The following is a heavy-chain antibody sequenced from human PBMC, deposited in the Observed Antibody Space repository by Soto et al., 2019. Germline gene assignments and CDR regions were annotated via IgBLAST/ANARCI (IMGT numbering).Heavy chain of an antibody. CDR3: ARPFGSGWFNWFDP. CDR2: IYYSGST. Sequence: QLQLQESGPGLVKPSETLSLTCTVSGGSISSSSYYWGWIRQPPGKGLEWIGSIYYSGSTYYNPSLKSRVTISVDTSKNQFSLKLSSVTAADTAVYYCARPFGSGWFNWFDPWGQGTLVTVSS. D-gene: IGHD6-19*01. V-gene: IGHV4-39*01. J-gene: IGHJ5*02. CDR1: GGSISSSSYY.